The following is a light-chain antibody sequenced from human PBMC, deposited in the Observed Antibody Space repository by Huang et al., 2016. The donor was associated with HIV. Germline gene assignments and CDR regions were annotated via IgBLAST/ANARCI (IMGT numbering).Light chain of an antibody. V-gene: IGKV1-5*03. CDR1: QNITTW. J-gene: IGKJ2*01. Sequence: DIQMTQSPSTLSASVGDRVTITCRASQNITTWLAWYQQKQGKAPDLLIYRASSLHGGVPSRVTGSGSGTEFTLTITSLQPDDLGTYYCQQYNTYLYTFGQGTKLEI. CDR3: QQYNTYLYT. CDR2: RAS.